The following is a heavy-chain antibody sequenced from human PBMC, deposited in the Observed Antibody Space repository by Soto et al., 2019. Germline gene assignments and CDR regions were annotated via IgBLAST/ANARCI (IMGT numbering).Heavy chain of an antibody. V-gene: IGHV4-31*03. CDR2: IYYSGST. CDR3: GSGSWTSFDY. D-gene: IGHD3-10*01. CDR1: GGSISSGGYY. Sequence: PSETLSLTCTVSGGSISSGGYYWSWIRQHPGKGLEWIGYIYYSGSTYYNPSLKSRVTISVDTSKNQFSLKLSSVTAADTAVYYCGSGSWTSFDYWGQGTLVTVSS. J-gene: IGHJ4*02.